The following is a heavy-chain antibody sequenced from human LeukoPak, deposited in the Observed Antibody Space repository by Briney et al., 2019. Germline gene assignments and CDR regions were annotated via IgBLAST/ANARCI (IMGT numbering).Heavy chain of an antibody. CDR2: ISISSNYI. J-gene: IGHJ4*02. Sequence: PGGSLRLSCAASGFTFSSYSMNWVRQAPGKGLEWVSSISISSNYIYYTDSVKGRFTISRDNAKNSLYLQMNSLRAEDTAVYYCARDFYDSSGYYYDYWGQGTLVTVSS. D-gene: IGHD3-22*01. CDR1: GFTFSSYS. CDR3: ARDFYDSSGYYYDY. V-gene: IGHV3-21*01.